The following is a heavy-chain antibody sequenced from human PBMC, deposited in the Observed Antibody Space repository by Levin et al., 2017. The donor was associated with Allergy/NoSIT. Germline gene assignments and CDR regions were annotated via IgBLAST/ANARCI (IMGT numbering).Heavy chain of an antibody. CDR3: AKVRDPTPIFGVAMYYFDY. D-gene: IGHD3-3*01. V-gene: IGHV3-23*01. Sequence: PGGSLRLSCVASGFSFSNYAMSWVRQAPGKGLEWVSSISGTGGGTYYADSVKGRFTISRDNSKNTLYLQMNSLRAGDTAVYYCAKVRDPTPIFGVAMYYFDYWGQGTLVIVSS. J-gene: IGHJ4*02. CDR2: ISGTGGGT. CDR1: GFSFSNYA.